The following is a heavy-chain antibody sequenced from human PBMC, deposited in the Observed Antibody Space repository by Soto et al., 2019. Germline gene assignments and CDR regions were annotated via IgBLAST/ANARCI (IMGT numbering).Heavy chain of an antibody. D-gene: IGHD3-22*01. Sequence: GGSLRLSCAASGFTFSSYWMSWVRQAPGRGLEWMANIKYDGSEKYYVDSVKGRLTISRDNAKNSLYLQMNSLRAEDTAVYYCASSPHKDSRPDYWGQGTLVTVSS. CDR1: GFTFSSYW. J-gene: IGHJ4*02. CDR3: ASSPHKDSRPDY. V-gene: IGHV3-7*03. CDR2: IKYDGSEK.